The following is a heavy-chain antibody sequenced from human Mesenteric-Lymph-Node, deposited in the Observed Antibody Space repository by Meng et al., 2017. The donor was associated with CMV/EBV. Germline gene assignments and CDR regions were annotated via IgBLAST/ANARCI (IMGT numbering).Heavy chain of an antibody. CDR2: ILYDGSDK. V-gene: IGHV3-30*02. D-gene: IGHD6-13*01. CDR3: AKGGLASAGHYYYGMDV. CDR1: GFTFTNCG. J-gene: IGHJ6*02. Sequence: GESLKISCAASGFTFTNCGMHWVRQTPGKGLEWVAFILYDGSDKYYADSVKGRFTISRDNSKNTLYLQMNSLRAEETAMYYCAKGGLASAGHYYYGMDVWGQGTTVTVSS.